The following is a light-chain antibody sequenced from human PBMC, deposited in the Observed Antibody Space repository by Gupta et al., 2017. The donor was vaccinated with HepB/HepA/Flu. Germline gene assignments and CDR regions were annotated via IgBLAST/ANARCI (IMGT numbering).Light chain of an antibody. CDR1: QSISSY. CDR3: QQSYSTHD. J-gene: IGKJ4*01. V-gene: IGKV1-39*01. CDR2: AAS. Sequence: DIQMTQSPSSLSASVGDRVTITCRASQSISSYLNWYQQKPGKAPKLLIYAASSLQSGVPSRFSGSGSGTDFTLTSSRPPTEDFANYYRQQSYSTHDFGRGTKVEIK.